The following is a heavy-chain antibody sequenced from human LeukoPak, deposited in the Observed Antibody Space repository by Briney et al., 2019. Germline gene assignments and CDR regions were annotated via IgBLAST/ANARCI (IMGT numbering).Heavy chain of an antibody. D-gene: IGHD3-22*01. Sequence: PGGSLRLSCAASGFTFSNYVMSWVRQAPGKGLEWVSSISGSGDSTHYTDSVKGRFTISRDNSRNTVYLQMNSLRAEDTALYYCAKVLVSGYYYDYWGQGTLVTVSS. J-gene: IGHJ4*02. CDR1: GFTFSNYV. CDR3: AKVLVSGYYYDY. V-gene: IGHV3-23*01. CDR2: ISGSGDST.